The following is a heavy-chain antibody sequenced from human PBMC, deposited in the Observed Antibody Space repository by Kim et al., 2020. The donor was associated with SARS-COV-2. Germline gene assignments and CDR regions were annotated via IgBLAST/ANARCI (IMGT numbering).Heavy chain of an antibody. D-gene: IGHD5-12*01. V-gene: IGHV4-61*03. CDR3: ARSPFSGYDFRAFNI. J-gene: IGHJ3*02. Sequence: NPSLQSRVTISIDTSKNHFSLQLKSVTAADTAVYYCARSPFSGYDFRAFNIWGQGTVVTVSS.